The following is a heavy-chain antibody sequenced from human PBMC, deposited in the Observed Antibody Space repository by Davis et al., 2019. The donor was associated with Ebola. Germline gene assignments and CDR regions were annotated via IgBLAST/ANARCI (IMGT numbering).Heavy chain of an antibody. Sequence: ASVKVSCKASGYTFSGYYIHWVRQAPGQGLEWMGRINPYSGGTNYAQSFQGRVTMTRDTSINTGYMELSRLRFDDTAIYYCARSSIAARQGFISWGQGTLVTVSS. V-gene: IGHV1-2*06. CDR1: GYTFSGYY. CDR3: ARSSIAARQGFIS. CDR2: INPYSGGT. D-gene: IGHD6-6*01. J-gene: IGHJ5*02.